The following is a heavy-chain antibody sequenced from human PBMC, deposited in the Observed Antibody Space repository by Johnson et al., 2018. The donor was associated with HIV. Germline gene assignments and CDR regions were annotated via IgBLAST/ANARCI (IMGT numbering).Heavy chain of an antibody. D-gene: IGHD1-26*01. CDR3: ARGRALGWEPVGAFDV. Sequence: VQLVESGGGLVQPGGSLRLSCAASGFTFSSYAMSWVRQAPGKGLEWVSAISGSGGSTYYADSVTGRFTISRDNSKNTLYLQMNSLRAEDTAVYYCARGRALGWEPVGAFDVWGQGTMVTVSS. CDR1: GFTFSSYA. CDR2: ISGSGGST. J-gene: IGHJ3*01. V-gene: IGHV3-23*04.